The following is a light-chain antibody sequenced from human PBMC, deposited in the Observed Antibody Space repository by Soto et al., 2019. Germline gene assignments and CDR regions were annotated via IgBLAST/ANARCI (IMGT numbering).Light chain of an antibody. CDR3: QQLNNYPRALT. CDR1: QGISNN. V-gene: IGKV1-9*01. J-gene: IGKJ4*01. Sequence: DIQLIQSPSFLSASVGDRVTITCRASQGISNNLAWYQHNPGKPPKLLIYGASTLQSGVPSRFSGSGSGTEFTLTISSLQPEDFATYYCQQLNNYPRALTFGGGTKVEIK. CDR2: GAS.